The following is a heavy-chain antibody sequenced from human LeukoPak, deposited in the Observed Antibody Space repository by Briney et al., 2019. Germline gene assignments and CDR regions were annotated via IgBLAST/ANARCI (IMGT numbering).Heavy chain of an antibody. D-gene: IGHD3-10*01. CDR3: ARFGITVVRGGKYYFDY. CDR1: GGSISNYY. CDR2: IYYSGAT. Sequence: SETLSLTCTVSGGSISNYYWSWIRQPPGKGLEWIGNIYYSGATKYNPSLKSRITISVDTSKNQFSLMLSSVTAADTAVYYCARFGITVVRGGKYYFDYWGQGTLVTVSS. J-gene: IGHJ4*02. V-gene: IGHV4-59*08.